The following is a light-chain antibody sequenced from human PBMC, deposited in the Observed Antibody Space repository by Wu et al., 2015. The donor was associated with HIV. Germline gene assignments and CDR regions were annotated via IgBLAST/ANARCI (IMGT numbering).Light chain of an antibody. CDR2: GAS. CDR1: ESVRVNY. V-gene: IGKV3-20*01. Sequence: EIALTQSPGTLSLSPGERATLSCRASESVRVNYLAWYQQKPGQAPRVLIYGASTRATGIPDRFSGRGSGTEFTLTITRLEPEDSAVYYCQQFHISPITFGQGTRLEIK. J-gene: IGKJ5*01. CDR3: QQFHISPIT.